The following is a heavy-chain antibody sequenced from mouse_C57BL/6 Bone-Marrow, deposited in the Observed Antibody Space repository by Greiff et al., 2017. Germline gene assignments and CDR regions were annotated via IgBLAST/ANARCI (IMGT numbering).Heavy chain of an antibody. Sequence: QVQLQQPGAELVKPGASVKLSCKASGYTFTSYWMHWVKQRPGQGLEWIGMIHPNSGSTNYNEKFKSKATLTVDKSSSTAYMQLSSLTSEDSAVYYCARVTTVVARHFDVWGTGTTVTVSS. J-gene: IGHJ1*03. CDR2: IHPNSGST. D-gene: IGHD1-1*01. CDR1: GYTFTSYW. CDR3: ARVTTVVARHFDV. V-gene: IGHV1-64*01.